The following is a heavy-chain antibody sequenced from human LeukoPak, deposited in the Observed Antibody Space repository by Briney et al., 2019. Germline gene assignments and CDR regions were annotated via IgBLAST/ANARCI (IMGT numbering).Heavy chain of an antibody. J-gene: IGHJ4*02. D-gene: IGHD3-22*01. Sequence: ASVKVSCKASGYTFTGYYMHWVRQAPGQGLEWMGWINPNSGGTNYAQKFQGRVTMTRDTSISTAYMELSRLRSDDTAVYYCARVRAYDSSGYYYEDYWGQGTLVTVSS. V-gene: IGHV1-2*02. CDR3: ARVRAYDSSGYYYEDY. CDR2: INPNSGGT. CDR1: GYTFTGYY.